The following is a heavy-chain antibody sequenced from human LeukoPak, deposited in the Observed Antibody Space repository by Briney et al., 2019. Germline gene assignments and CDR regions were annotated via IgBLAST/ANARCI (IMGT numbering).Heavy chain of an antibody. D-gene: IGHD3-22*01. J-gene: IGHJ3*02. CDR3: AKDRDSSGYYYAFDI. V-gene: IGHV3-48*01. CDR1: GFTFNSYN. Sequence: PGGSLRLSCAASGFTFNSYNMNWVRQAPGKGLEWISYTSSSSSTKYYVDSVKGRFTISRDNAKDTLYLQMNSLRAEDTAVYYCAKDRDSSGYYYAFDIWGQGTMVTVSS. CDR2: TSSSSSTK.